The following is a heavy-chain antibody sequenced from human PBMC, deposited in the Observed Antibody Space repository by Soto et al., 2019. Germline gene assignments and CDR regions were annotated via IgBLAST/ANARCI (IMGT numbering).Heavy chain of an antibody. V-gene: IGHV1-18*01. D-gene: IGHD2-2*01. CDR1: GYTFTSYG. J-gene: IGHJ5*02. CDR2: ISAYNGNT. Sequence: ASVKVSCKASGYTFTSYGISWVRQAPGQGLEWMGWISAYNGNTNYAQKLQGRVNMTTDTSTSTAYMELRSLRSDDTAVYYCARVRGEIVVVPAATAVSSSFDPWGQGTLVTVSS. CDR3: ARVRGEIVVVPAATAVSSSFDP.